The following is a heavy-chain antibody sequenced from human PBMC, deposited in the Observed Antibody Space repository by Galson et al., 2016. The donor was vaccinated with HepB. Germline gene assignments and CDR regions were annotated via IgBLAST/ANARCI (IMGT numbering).Heavy chain of an antibody. Sequence: QSGAEVKKPGESLKISCKGSGYNFANYWIGWVRQMPGKGLEWMGIFYPADSETRYSPSSQGQVTISADKSISTAYLQWSSLKASDTAMYYCARSRTSSWGAELCQHWGQGTLVSVAS. J-gene: IGHJ1*01. D-gene: IGHD6-13*01. CDR2: FYPADSET. V-gene: IGHV5-51*01. CDR1: GYNFANYW. CDR3: ARSRTSSWGAELCQH.